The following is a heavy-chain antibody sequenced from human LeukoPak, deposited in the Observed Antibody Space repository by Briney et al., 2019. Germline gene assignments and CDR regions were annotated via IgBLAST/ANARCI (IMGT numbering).Heavy chain of an antibody. Sequence: GGSLRLSCAASGFTVSSNYMSWVRQAPGKGLEWVSYISSSSNTIYYADSVKGRFTISRDNAKNSLYLQMNSLRAEDTAVYYCATESGTYSGTCFDYWGQGNLVTVSS. CDR2: ISSSSNTI. CDR3: ATESGTYSGTCFDY. V-gene: IGHV3-48*01. J-gene: IGHJ4*02. D-gene: IGHD1-26*01. CDR1: GFTVSSNY.